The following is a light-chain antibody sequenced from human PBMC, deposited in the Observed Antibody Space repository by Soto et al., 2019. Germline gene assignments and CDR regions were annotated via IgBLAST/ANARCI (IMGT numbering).Light chain of an antibody. Sequence: EIVLTQSPGTLSLSSGERATLSCRASQSVSSNYLAWYQQKPGQAPKVLIYRASIRATGIPDRFTGSGSGTDFTLTIRRLEPEDFALYYCQQYVTSPWAFVQGTKVDIK. CDR1: QSVSSNY. V-gene: IGKV3-20*01. CDR3: QQYVTSPWA. CDR2: RAS. J-gene: IGKJ1*01.